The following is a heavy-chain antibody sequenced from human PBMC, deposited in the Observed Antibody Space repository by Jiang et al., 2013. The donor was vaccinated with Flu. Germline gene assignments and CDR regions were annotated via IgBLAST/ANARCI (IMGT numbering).Heavy chain of an antibody. Sequence: ASGFSFTNYYIGWVRQVPGKGLEWMGLIYPTDSETRYSPSFQGQVTISADKSSTTTYLQWISLKASDTAIYYCVRQEVGVGFDFWGQGALVTVSS. J-gene: IGHJ4*02. D-gene: IGHD1-26*01. CDR2: IYPTDSET. CDR3: VRQEVGVGFDF. V-gene: IGHV5-51*01. CDR1: GFSFTNYY.